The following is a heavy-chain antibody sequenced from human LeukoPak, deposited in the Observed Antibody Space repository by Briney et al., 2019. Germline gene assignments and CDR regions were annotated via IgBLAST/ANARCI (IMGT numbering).Heavy chain of an antibody. Sequence: GGSLRLSCAASGFTLSSYAMSWVRQAPGKGLEWVAFIRYDGSNKYDADSVKGRFTISRDNSKNTLYLQMNSLRAEDTAVYYCARARSSYGYGDAFDIWGQGTMVTVSS. CDR3: ARARSSYGYGDAFDI. CDR2: IRYDGSNK. D-gene: IGHD5-18*01. V-gene: IGHV3-30*02. CDR1: GFTLSSYA. J-gene: IGHJ3*02.